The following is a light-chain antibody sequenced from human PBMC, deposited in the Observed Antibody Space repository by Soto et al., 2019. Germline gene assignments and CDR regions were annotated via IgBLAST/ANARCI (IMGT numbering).Light chain of an antibody. J-gene: IGLJ2*01. V-gene: IGLV1-44*01. CDR3: AAWDDSLNGLV. CDR1: SSNIGSNT. Sequence: QSVLTQPPSASGTPGQRVTISCSGRSSNIGSNTVNWYQQLPGTAPKLLMYSNNQRPSGVPDRFSGSKSGTSASLAISGLQSEDEADYYCAAWDDSLNGLVFGGGTKLTVL. CDR2: SNN.